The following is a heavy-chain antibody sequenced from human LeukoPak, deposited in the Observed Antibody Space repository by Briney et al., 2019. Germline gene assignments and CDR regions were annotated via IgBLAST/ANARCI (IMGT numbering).Heavy chain of an antibody. Sequence: PSETLSLTCAVYGGSFRGYSWTWIRQPPGKGLEWIGEINHSGSTNYNPSLKSRLTISVDTSKNQFSLRLSSVTAADTAVYYCARRQPGRSSWYWGYWGQGTLVTVSS. V-gene: IGHV4-34*01. CDR2: INHSGST. D-gene: IGHD6-13*01. J-gene: IGHJ4*02. CDR1: GGSFRGYS. CDR3: ARRQPGRSSWYWGY.